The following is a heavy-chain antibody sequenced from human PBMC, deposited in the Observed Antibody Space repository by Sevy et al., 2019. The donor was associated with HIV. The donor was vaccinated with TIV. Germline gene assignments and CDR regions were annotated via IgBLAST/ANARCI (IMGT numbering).Heavy chain of an antibody. J-gene: IGHJ4*02. CDR1: GYTLTELS. CDR2: FDPEDGET. CDR3: ATDPLITMLGRFDY. Sequence: ASVKVSCKVSGYTLTELSMHWVRQAPGKGLEWMGGFDPEDGETIYAQKFQGRVTMTEDTSTDTAYMELSSLRSEDTAVYDCATDPLITMLGRFDYWGQGTLVTVSS. V-gene: IGHV1-24*01. D-gene: IGHD3-10*02.